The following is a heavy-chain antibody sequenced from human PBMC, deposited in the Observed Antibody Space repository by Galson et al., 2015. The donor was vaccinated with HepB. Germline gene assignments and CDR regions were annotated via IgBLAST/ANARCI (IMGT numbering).Heavy chain of an antibody. CDR3: TTEIVATLSSWFDP. CDR2: IRSNTDGGTR. D-gene: IGHD5-12*01. J-gene: IGHJ5*02. CDR1: GFTFTNAW. V-gene: IGHV3-15*01. Sequence: SLRLSCAASGFTFTNAWMSWVRQAPGQGLECVGRIRSNTDGGTRNYAAPVKGRFTISRDDSKRTLFLQMNSLKTEDTGVYYCTTEIVATLSSWFDPWGQGTLVTVSS.